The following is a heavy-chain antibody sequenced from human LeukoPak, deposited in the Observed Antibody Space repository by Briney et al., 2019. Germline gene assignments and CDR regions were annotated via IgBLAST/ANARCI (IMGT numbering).Heavy chain of an antibody. CDR1: GGSISSSNW. CDR3: AREGDYYDSSGYYPNDY. J-gene: IGHJ4*02. V-gene: IGHV4-4*02. D-gene: IGHD3-22*01. Sequence: PSGTLSLTCAVSGGSISSSNWWSWVRQPPGKGLEWIGEIYHSGSTNYNPSLKSRVTISVDKSKNQFSLKLSSVTAADTAVYYCAREGDYYDSSGYYPNDYWGQGTLVTVSS. CDR2: IYHSGST.